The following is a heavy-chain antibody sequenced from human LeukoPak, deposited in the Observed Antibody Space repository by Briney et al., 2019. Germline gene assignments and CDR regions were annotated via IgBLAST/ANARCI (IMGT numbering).Heavy chain of an antibody. CDR1: GGSIGSNY. D-gene: IGHD6-19*01. CDR3: AKYESSGWVIDY. Sequence: SETLSLTCTVSGGSIGSNYWTWIRQPPGKGLEYIGYIYYTGGTNYNPSLKSRVTISVDTSKNQFSLKLSSVTTADTAVYFCAKYESSGWVIDYWGQGTLVTVSS. CDR2: IYYTGGT. J-gene: IGHJ4*02. V-gene: IGHV4-59*08.